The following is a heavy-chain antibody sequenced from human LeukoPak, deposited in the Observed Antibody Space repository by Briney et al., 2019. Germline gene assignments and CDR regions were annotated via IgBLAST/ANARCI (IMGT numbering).Heavy chain of an antibody. Sequence: ASVKVSCKASGYSFADYYMHWVRQAPGQGLEWMGWIKPNSGGTRSAQKFQGRVTMTRDTSISTAYMELSSLRYDDTAVYYCARSGFSSSFDYWGQGTLVTVSS. CDR3: ARSGFSSSFDY. V-gene: IGHV1-2*02. J-gene: IGHJ4*02. CDR2: IKPNSGGT. CDR1: GYSFADYY. D-gene: IGHD6-13*01.